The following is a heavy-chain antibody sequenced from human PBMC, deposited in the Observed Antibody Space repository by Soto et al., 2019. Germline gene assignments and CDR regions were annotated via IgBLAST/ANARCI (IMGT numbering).Heavy chain of an antibody. D-gene: IGHD3-10*01. CDR3: ARLRPMGNQPSPGWVDP. CDR1: GGSISSSSYY. Sequence: PSETLSLTCTVSGGSISSSSYYWGWIRQPPGKGLEWIGSISYSGSTYYNPSLKSRVTISVDTSKNQFSLRLTSVTAADTSLYYCARLRPMGNQPSPGWVDPWGQGTLVTVSS. V-gene: IGHV4-39*01. J-gene: IGHJ5*02. CDR2: ISYSGST.